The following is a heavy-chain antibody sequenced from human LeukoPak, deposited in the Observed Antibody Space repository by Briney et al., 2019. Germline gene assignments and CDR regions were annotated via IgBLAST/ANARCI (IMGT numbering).Heavy chain of an antibody. CDR2: ISSSGATV. Sequence: SGGSLRLSCAASGFTFTTYTMNWVRQAPGKGLEWVSFISSSGATVYYADSVKGRFTISRDNAKNSLFLQMSSLRDEDTAVYYCAKDPYRASSGLVDYWGQGTLVTVSS. CDR1: GFTFTTYT. J-gene: IGHJ4*02. D-gene: IGHD5-12*01. V-gene: IGHV3-48*02. CDR3: AKDPYRASSGLVDY.